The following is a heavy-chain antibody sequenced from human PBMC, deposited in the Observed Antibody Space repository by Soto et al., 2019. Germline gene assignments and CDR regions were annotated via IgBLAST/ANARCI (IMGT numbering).Heavy chain of an antibody. V-gene: IGHV1-69*02. CDR1: GGTFSSYT. J-gene: IGHJ5*02. Sequence: GASVKVSCKASGGTFSSYTISWVRQAPGQGLEWMGRIIPILGIANYAQKFQGRVTITADKSTSTAYMELSSLRSEDTAVYYCARSRESDSSGWYFWFDPWGQGTLVTVS. CDR3: ARSRESDSSGWYFWFDP. D-gene: IGHD6-19*01. CDR2: IIPILGIA.